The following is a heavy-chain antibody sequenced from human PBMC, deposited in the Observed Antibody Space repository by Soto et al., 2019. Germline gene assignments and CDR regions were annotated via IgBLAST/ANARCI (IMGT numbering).Heavy chain of an antibody. D-gene: IGHD5-12*01. V-gene: IGHV1-18*01. CDR2: IRAYNGNT. CDR1: GYTFTSYG. J-gene: IGHJ6*03. Sequence: ASVKVSCKASGYTFTSYGISWVRQAPGQGLEWMGWIRAYNGNTNYAQKLQGRVTMTTDTYTSTAYMELRSLRSDDTAVYYCAREAEERLRSYYYYMDVWGKGTTVTVSS. CDR3: AREAEERLRSYYYYMDV.